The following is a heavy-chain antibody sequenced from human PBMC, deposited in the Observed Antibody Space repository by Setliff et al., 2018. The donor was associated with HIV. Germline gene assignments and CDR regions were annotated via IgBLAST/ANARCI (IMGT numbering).Heavy chain of an antibody. Sequence: GGSLRLSCAASGFTFSDHYMSWIRQAPGKGLEWVSYISGGSTSHMNYADSVKGRFTISRDNAKNSLYLQMNSLRDEDTAVYYCARYKWNNWIFGWFDPWGQGTQVTVSS. J-gene: IGHJ5*02. CDR3: ARYKWNNWIFGWFDP. D-gene: IGHD1-20*01. V-gene: IGHV3-11*06. CDR2: ISGGSTSHM. CDR1: GFTFSDHY.